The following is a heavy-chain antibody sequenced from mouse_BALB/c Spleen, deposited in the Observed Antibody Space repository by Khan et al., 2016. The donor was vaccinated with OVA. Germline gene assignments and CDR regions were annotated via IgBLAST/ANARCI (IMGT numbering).Heavy chain of an antibody. V-gene: IGHV1-4*01. D-gene: IGHD3-2*01. CDR1: GYTFTTYT. CDR2: INPSNDYT. Sequence: VQLQQSGAELARPGASVKMSCKTSGYTFTTYTLHWVKQRPGRSLEWIGYINPSNDYTNYNQKFKDKSTLTADKYSSTAYMQLSRLTSEDSAVYYCARSGQLGLRGGFTYWGQGTLVTVSA. J-gene: IGHJ3*01. CDR3: ARSGQLGLRGGFTY.